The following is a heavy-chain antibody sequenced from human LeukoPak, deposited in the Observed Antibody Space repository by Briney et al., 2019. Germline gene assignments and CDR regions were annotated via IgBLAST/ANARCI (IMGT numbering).Heavy chain of an antibody. V-gene: IGHV1-18*04. Sequence: GASVKVSCKASGYIITGYYMHWVRQAPGQGLEWMGWVTSYNGDTNYAQKFHGRVTMTTDTSTSTAYMELRSLRFDDTAIYYCAKDWHILTGRNCFDPWGQGTLVTVSS. CDR2: VTSYNGDT. D-gene: IGHD3-9*01. J-gene: IGHJ5*02. CDR3: AKDWHILTGRNCFDP. CDR1: GYIITGYY.